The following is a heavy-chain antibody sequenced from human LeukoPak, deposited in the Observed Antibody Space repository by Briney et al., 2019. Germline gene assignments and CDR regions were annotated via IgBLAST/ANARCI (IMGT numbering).Heavy chain of an antibody. V-gene: IGHV4-34*01. CDR1: GGSFSGYY. D-gene: IGHD6-19*01. J-gene: IGHJ4*02. CDR3: ARGYSSGWSDY. CDR2: INHSGST. Sequence: SETLSLTCAVYGGSFSGYYWSWIRQPPGKGLEWIGEINHSGSTNYNPSLKSRVTISVDTSKNQFSLKLSSVTTEDTAVYYCARGYSSGWSDYWGQGTLVTVSS.